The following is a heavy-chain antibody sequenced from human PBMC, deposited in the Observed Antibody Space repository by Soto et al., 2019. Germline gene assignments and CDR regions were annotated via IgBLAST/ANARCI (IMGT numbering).Heavy chain of an antibody. J-gene: IGHJ4*02. CDR3: ARRGDSSGFIDS. CDR1: GYIFTSYW. Sequence: PGESLKISCQVSGYIFTSYWINWVRQMPGKGLEWMGIIYPGDSDTRYNPSFQGQVTISAGKSINTAYLQWSSLKASDSAVYYCARRGDSSGFIDSWGQGTLVTVSS. V-gene: IGHV5-51*01. D-gene: IGHD3-22*01. CDR2: IYPGDSDT.